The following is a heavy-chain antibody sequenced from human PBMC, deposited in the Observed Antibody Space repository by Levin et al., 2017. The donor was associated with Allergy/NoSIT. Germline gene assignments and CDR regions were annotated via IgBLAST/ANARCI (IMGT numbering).Heavy chain of an antibody. V-gene: IGHV1-69*01. J-gene: IGHJ5*02. Sequence: KISCKASGGTFSSYAISWVRQAPGQGLEWMGGIIPIFGTANYAQKFQGRVTITADESTSTAYMELSSRRSEDTAVYYCARDRGYSYGRNWFDPWGQGTLVTVSS. CDR3: ARDRGYSYGRNWFDP. D-gene: IGHD5-18*01. CDR2: IIPIFGTA. CDR1: GGTFSSYA.